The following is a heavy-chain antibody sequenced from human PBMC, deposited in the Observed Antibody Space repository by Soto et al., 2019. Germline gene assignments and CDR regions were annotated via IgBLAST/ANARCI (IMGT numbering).Heavy chain of an antibody. CDR3: ARDHKDGIAAGYFDY. V-gene: IGHV1-46*03. J-gene: IGHJ4*02. CDR2: INPSGGST. CDR1: GYTFTSYY. D-gene: IGHD6-13*01. Sequence: GASVKVSCKASGYTFTSYYMHWVRQAPGQGLEWMGIINPSGGSTSYAQKFQGRVTMTRDTSTSTVYMELSSLRSEDTAVYYCARDHKDGIAAGYFDYWGQGTLVTVSS.